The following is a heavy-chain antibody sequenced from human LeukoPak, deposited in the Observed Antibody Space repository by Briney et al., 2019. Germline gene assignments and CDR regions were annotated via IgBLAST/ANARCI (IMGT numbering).Heavy chain of an antibody. D-gene: IGHD5-24*01. CDR1: GGTFSSYG. J-gene: IGHJ4*02. CDR2: IIPIFGTA. Sequence: SVKVSCKASGGTFSSYGISWVRQAPGQGLEWMGGIIPIFGTANYAQKFQGRVTITADESTSTAYMELSSLRSEDTAVYYCARALVEMATITLDYWGQGTLVTVSS. V-gene: IGHV1-69*13. CDR3: ARALVEMATITLDY.